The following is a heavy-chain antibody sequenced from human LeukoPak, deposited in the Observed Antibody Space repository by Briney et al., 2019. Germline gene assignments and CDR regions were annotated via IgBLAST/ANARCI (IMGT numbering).Heavy chain of an antibody. CDR1: GFTFSSYS. J-gene: IGHJ4*02. CDR3: ARVSAGTTSLFDY. V-gene: IGHV3-48*01. CDR2: ISSSTTTI. Sequence: GGSLRLSCAASGFTFSSYSMNWVRQAPGKGLEWVSYISSSTTTIYYADSVKGRFTISRDNAKSSLYLQMNSLRAEDTAVYYWARVSAGTTSLFDYWGQGTLVTVSS. D-gene: IGHD1-1*01.